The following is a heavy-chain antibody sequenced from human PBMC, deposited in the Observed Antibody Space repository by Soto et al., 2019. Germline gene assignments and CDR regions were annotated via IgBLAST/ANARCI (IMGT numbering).Heavy chain of an antibody. J-gene: IGHJ4*02. Sequence: GGSLRLSCAASGLTFSSYSMNWVRQAPGKGLEWVSSISSSSSYIYYADSVKGRSTISRDNAKNSLYLQMNSLRAEDTAVCYCAREGCSSTSCYFDYWGQGTLVTVSS. CDR2: ISSSSSYI. D-gene: IGHD2-2*01. V-gene: IGHV3-21*01. CDR1: GLTFSSYS. CDR3: AREGCSSTSCYFDY.